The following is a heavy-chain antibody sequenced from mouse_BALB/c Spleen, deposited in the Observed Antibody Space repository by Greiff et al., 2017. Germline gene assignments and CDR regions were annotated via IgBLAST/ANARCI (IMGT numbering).Heavy chain of an antibody. D-gene: IGHD2-2*01. CDR1: GYTFTSYW. Sequence: LQQPGSELVRPGASVKLSCKASGYTFTSYWMHWVKQRPGQGLEWIGNIYPGSGSTNYDEKFKSKATLTVDTSSSTAYMQLSSLTSEDSAVYYCTRGWLRQGSWFADWGQGTLVTVSA. J-gene: IGHJ3*01. V-gene: IGHV1S22*01. CDR2: IYPGSGST. CDR3: TRGWLRQGSWFAD.